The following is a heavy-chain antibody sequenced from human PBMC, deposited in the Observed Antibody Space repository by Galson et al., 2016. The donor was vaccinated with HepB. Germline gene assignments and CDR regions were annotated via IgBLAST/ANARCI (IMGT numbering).Heavy chain of an antibody. J-gene: IGHJ4*02. CDR1: GFTFNAHW. V-gene: IGHV3-7*01. Sequence: SLRLSCAASGFTFNAHWMNWVRQAPGKGLEWVANIRGDGIVSYYAESVRGRFTISRDNAKNSLYLQMNGLRVDETAVYYCSREMTGSYFDWGQGTLVTVPS. D-gene: IGHD3-10*01. CDR2: IRGDGIVS. CDR3: SREMTGSYFD.